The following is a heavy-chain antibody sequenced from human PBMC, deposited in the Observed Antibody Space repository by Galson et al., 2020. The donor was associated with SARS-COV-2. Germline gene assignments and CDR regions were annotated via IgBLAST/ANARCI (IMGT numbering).Heavy chain of an antibody. CDR2: INKSGRT. Sequence: SETLSLTCTVSGASISSGPYYWAWVRQPAGKGREWIGRINKSGRTDYSPALWSQVTTSVDTSKNQFSLELRSVTAADTAGYYCARGNSPGATIFEYVTGTCGMDVWGQGTTVTVSS. CDR3: ARGNSPGATIFEYVTGTCGMDV. D-gene: IGHD3-3*01. CDR1: GASISSGPYY. J-gene: IGHJ6*02. V-gene: IGHV4-61*02.